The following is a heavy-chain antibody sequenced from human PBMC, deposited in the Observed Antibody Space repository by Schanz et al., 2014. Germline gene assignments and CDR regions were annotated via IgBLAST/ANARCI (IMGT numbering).Heavy chain of an antibody. D-gene: IGHD2-15*01. CDR2: INSVGSNT. Sequence: EVQLLESGGGLVQPGGSLRLSCAASGFTFSSHWMHWVRQDPGKGLVWVARINSVGSNTDYADSVTGRFTISRDNAKNTLYLQMNTLRAEDAAVYYCARKIKLGGCGGKGHDSLDIWGQGAMVTVSS. V-gene: IGHV3-74*02. J-gene: IGHJ3*02. CDR1: GFTFSSHW. CDR3: ARKIKLGGCGGKGHDSLDI.